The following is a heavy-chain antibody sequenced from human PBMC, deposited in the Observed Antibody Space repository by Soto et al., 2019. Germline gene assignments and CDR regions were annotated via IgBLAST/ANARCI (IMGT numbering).Heavy chain of an antibody. CDR2: ISPDNGDT. J-gene: IGHJ4*02. Sequence: QVQLVQSGAEVKKPGASVRVSCKASGYTFTKFGIHWVRQAPGQRPEWMGWISPDNGDTRYSQDFQDRVTITRDTSANTAYMDLSSLRFEDTAVFYCAKGGYYESGELDYWGQGTLVSVSS. V-gene: IGHV1-3*01. D-gene: IGHD3-10*01. CDR3: AKGGYYESGELDY. CDR1: GYTFTKFG.